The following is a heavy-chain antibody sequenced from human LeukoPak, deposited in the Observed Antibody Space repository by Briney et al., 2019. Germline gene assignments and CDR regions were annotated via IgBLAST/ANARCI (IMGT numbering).Heavy chain of an antibody. V-gene: IGHV3-48*01. D-gene: IGHD6-13*01. CDR1: GFTFSSYG. Sequence: GGSLRLSCAASGFTFSSYGMSWVRQAPGKGLEWVSYISSSGSTIYYADSVKGRFTISRDNSKNTLYLQMNSLRAEDTAVYYCARCEGAAAGLDYWGQGTLVTVSS. CDR3: ARCEGAAAGLDY. J-gene: IGHJ4*02. CDR2: ISSSGSTI.